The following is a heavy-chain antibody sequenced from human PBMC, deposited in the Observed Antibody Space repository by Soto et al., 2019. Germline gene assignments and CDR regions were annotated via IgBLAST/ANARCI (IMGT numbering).Heavy chain of an antibody. CDR1: GFTFSSYG. V-gene: IGHV3-33*01. CDR3: ARDGPRDYGDYGTWYFDL. D-gene: IGHD4-17*01. CDR2: IWYDGSNK. J-gene: IGHJ2*01. Sequence: QVQLVESGGGVVQPGRSLRLSCAASGFTFSSYGMHRVRQAPGKGLEWVAVIWYDGSNKYYADSVKGRFTISRDNSKNTMYLQMNSLRAEDTAVYYCARDGPRDYGDYGTWYFDLWGRGTQVTVSS.